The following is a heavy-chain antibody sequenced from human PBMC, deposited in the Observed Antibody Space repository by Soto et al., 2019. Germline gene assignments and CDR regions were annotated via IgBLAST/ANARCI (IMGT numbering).Heavy chain of an antibody. CDR1: GGSISSYY. CDR2: IYYSGST. CDR3: ARGSSDPYSSSWEPIFDY. Sequence: QVQLQESGPGLVKPSETLSLTCTVSGGSISSYYWSWIRQPPGKGLEWIGYIYYSGSTNYNPSLQSRVTISVATSKNEFSLKLSSVTAADTAVYYCARGSSDPYSSSWEPIFDYWGQGTLVTVSS. J-gene: IGHJ4*02. V-gene: IGHV4-59*01. D-gene: IGHD6-13*01.